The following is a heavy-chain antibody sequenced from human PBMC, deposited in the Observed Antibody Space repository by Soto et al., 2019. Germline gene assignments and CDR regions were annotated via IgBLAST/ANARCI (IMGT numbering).Heavy chain of an antibody. CDR3: VREGYTSGRSGAFDI. V-gene: IGHV3-30*04. Sequence: QVQLVESGGGVVQPGRSLRLSCVASGFTFSSYVMDWVRQVPGEGLEWVAAISSDGRDDYYADSVKGRFTVSRDNSRKTLSMQMNSPRADDTAVYYCVREGYTSGRSGAFDIWGQGTMVTVS. J-gene: IGHJ3*02. CDR2: ISSDGRDD. CDR1: GFTFSSYV. D-gene: IGHD6-19*01.